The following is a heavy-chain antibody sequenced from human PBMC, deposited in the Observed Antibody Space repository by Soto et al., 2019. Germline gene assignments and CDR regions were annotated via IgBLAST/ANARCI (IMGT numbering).Heavy chain of an antibody. Sequence: LRLSCAASGFTFSSYGMHWVRQAPGKGLEWVAVIWYDGSNKYYADSVKGRFTISRDNSKNTLYLQMNSLRAEDTAVYYCARDRRMLLWFGELLIDYYYYGMDVWGQGTTVTVSS. D-gene: IGHD3-10*01. CDR1: GFTFSSYG. V-gene: IGHV3-33*01. CDR3: ARDRRMLLWFGELLIDYYYYGMDV. J-gene: IGHJ6*02. CDR2: IWYDGSNK.